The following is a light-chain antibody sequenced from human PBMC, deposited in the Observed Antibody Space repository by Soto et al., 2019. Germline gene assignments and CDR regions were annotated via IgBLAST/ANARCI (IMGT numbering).Light chain of an antibody. Sequence: SYELTQPLSVSVALGQTARITCGGNNIGSKNVHWYQQKPGQAPVLVIYRDSNRPSGIPERFSGSNSGNTATLTISRAQARDEADYYCQVWDSSTSVFGTGTKLTVL. V-gene: IGLV3-9*01. CDR2: RDS. J-gene: IGLJ1*01. CDR1: NIGSKN. CDR3: QVWDSSTSV.